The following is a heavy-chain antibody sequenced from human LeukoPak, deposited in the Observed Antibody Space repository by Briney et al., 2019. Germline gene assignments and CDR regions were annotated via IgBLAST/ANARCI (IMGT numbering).Heavy chain of an antibody. CDR1: GGSFSGYY. J-gene: IGHJ6*04. Sequence: SETLSLTCAVYGGSFSGYYWSWIRQPPGKGLEWTGEINHSGSTNYNPSLKSRVTISVDTSKNQFSLKLSSVTAADTAVYYCASARTDAPLDVWGIGTTVTVSS. D-gene: IGHD1-14*01. V-gene: IGHV4-34*01. CDR3: ASARTDAPLDV. CDR2: INHSGST.